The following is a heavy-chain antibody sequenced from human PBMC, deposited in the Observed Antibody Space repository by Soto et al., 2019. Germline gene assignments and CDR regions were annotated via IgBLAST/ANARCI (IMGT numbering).Heavy chain of an antibody. V-gene: IGHV1-18*04. CDR2: ISGDNGNT. D-gene: IGHD7-27*01. CDR1: GYTFTNYG. Sequence: ASVKVSCKSSGYTFTNYGFTWVRQAPGQGLEWMGWISGDNGNTNYAQKLRGRVTMTTDTSTSTAYMELRSLRSDDTAVYYCASGILTEGFDDALDLWGQGTMVTVSS. J-gene: IGHJ3*01. CDR3: ASGILTEGFDDALDL.